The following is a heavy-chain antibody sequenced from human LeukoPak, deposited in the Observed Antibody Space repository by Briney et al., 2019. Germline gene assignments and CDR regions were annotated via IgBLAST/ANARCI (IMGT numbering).Heavy chain of an antibody. D-gene: IGHD6-6*01. V-gene: IGHV5-51*01. CDR1: GYSFTSYW. CDR2: IYPGDSDT. Sequence: GESLKISCRGSGYSFTSYWIGWVRQMPGKGLEWMGIIYPGDSDTRYSPSFLGQVSISVDKSISTAYLQWSSLKASDTAMYYCARTISSSSDRDDSFDYWGQGTLVTVSS. CDR3: ARTISSSSDRDDSFDY. J-gene: IGHJ4*02.